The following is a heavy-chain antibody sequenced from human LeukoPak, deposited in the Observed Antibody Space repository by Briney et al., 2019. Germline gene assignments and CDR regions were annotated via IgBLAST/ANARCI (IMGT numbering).Heavy chain of an antibody. D-gene: IGHD2/OR15-2a*01. CDR1: GNYW. J-gene: IGHJ4*02. Sequence: GRSLRLSCAASGNYWMHWVRQAPGKGLVWVSHINSDGSWTSYADSVRGRFTISKDNAKNTVYLQMNSLRAEDTAVYYCVSFYETYWGRGTLVTVSS. V-gene: IGHV3-74*01. CDR2: INSDGSWT. CDR3: VSFYETY.